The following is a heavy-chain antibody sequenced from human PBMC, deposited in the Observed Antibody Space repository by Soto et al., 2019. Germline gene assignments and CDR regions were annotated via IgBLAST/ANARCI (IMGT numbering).Heavy chain of an antibody. CDR1: GFTVSSNY. CDR3: ASNRPLDYYYYYGMDV. CDR2: IYSGGST. J-gene: IGHJ6*02. D-gene: IGHD3-16*01. Sequence: GGSLRLSCAASGFTVSSNYMSWVRQAPGKGLEWVSVIYSGGSTYYADSVKGRFTISRDNSKNTLYLQMNSLRAEDTAVYYCASNRPLDYYYYYGMDVWGQGTTVTVSS. V-gene: IGHV3-53*01.